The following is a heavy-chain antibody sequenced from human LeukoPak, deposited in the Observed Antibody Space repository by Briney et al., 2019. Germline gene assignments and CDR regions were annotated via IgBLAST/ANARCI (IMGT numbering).Heavy chain of an antibody. CDR2: INHSGST. CDR1: GGSFSGYY. V-gene: IGHV4-34*01. CDR3: ARVRDYYDSSGYYPVSYYYYMDV. Sequence: SETLSLTCAVYGGSFSGYYWSWIRQPPGKGLEWIGEINHSGSTNYNPSLKSRVTISVDTSKDQFSLKLSSVTAADTAVYYCARVRDYYDSSGYYPVSYYYYMDVWGKGTTVTVSS. J-gene: IGHJ6*03. D-gene: IGHD3-22*01.